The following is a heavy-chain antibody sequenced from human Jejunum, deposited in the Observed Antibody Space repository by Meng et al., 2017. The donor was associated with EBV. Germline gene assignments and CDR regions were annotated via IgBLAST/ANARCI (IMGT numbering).Heavy chain of an antibody. J-gene: IGHJ4*02. Sequence: QVQLQQWGAGLLKPSETLSLTCAVYGGSFSGYQWTWIRQPPGKGLEWMGEINHRGKTNYSPSLKSRVTISVDTSKNQFSLKLSSMTAADTAVYYCARAVYGDSAYSWGQGTLVTVSS. CDR3: ARAVYGDSAYS. D-gene: IGHD4-17*01. CDR1: GGSFSGYQ. CDR2: INHRGKT. V-gene: IGHV4-34*01.